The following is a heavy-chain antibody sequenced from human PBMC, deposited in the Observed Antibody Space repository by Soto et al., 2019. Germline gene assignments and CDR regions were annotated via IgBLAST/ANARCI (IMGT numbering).Heavy chain of an antibody. Sequence: GGSLRLSCAASGFTFSSYGMHWVRQAPGKGLEWVAVISYDGSNKYYADSVKGRFTISRDNSKNTLYLQMNSLRAEDTDVYDCAKRRVLRFLEWSVDFDYWGQGTLVTVSS. D-gene: IGHD3-3*01. CDR1: GFTFSSYG. V-gene: IGHV3-30*18. J-gene: IGHJ4*02. CDR3: AKRRVLRFLEWSVDFDY. CDR2: ISYDGSNK.